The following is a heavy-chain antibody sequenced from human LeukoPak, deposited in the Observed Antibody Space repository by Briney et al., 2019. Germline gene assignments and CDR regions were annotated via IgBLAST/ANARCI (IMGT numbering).Heavy chain of an antibody. CDR3: AKGCGGSCYPYNWFDP. V-gene: IGHV3-30*02. CDR1: GFTFSSYG. D-gene: IGHD2-15*01. CDR2: IRYDGSNK. Sequence: GGSLRLSCAASGFTFSSYGMHWVRQAPGKGLEWVAFIRYDGSNKYYADSVKGRFTTSRDNSKNTLYLQMNSLRAEDTAVYYCAKGCGGSCYPYNWFDPWGQGTLVTVSS. J-gene: IGHJ5*02.